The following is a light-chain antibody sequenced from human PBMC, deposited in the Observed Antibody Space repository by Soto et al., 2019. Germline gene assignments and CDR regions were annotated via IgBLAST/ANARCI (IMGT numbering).Light chain of an antibody. CDR1: NIGSKS. V-gene: IGLV3-21*02. CDR2: DDS. Sequence: SYELTQPPSVSVAPGQTARITCGGNNIGSKSVHWYQQKPGKAPVLVVYDDSDRPSGIPERFSGSNSGNTATLTISRVEAGDEADYYCQGWDSSSDHPVVFGGGTKLTVL. J-gene: IGLJ2*01. CDR3: QGWDSSSDHPVV.